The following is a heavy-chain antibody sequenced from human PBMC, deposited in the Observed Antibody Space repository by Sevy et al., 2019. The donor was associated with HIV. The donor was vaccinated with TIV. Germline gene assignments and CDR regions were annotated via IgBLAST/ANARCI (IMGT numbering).Heavy chain of an antibody. J-gene: IGHJ6*02. D-gene: IGHD2-2*01. CDR3: ARDLPAARNYYGIDV. CDR2: IYYSGST. Sequence: SETLSLTCTVSGGSVSSGGYFWSWIRQHPGKGLEWIGYIYYSGSTYYHPSLKSRVTISVDTSKNQFSLKLSSVTAADTAVYYCARDLPAARNYYGIDVWGQGTTVTVSS. CDR1: GGSVSSGGYF. V-gene: IGHV4-31*03.